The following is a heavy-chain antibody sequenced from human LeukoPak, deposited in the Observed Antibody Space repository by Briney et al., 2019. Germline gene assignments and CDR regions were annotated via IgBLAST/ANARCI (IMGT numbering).Heavy chain of an antibody. CDR3: ARLMNGDYVSRWFDP. V-gene: IGHV4-59*08. CDR1: GGSISSYY. Sequence: PSETLSLTCTVSGGSISSYYWSWIRQPPGKGLEWIGYIYYSGSTNYNPSLKSRVTISVDTSKNQFSLKLSSVTAADTAVYYCARLMNGDYVSRWFDPWGQGTLVTVSS. J-gene: IGHJ5*02. CDR2: IYYSGST. D-gene: IGHD4-17*01.